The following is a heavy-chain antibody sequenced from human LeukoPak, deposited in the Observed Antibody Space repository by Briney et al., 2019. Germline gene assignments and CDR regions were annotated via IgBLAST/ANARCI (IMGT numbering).Heavy chain of an antibody. V-gene: IGHV1-18*01. CDR2: ISGYNGYT. J-gene: IGHJ5*02. Sequence: ASVKVSCKASGGTFSSYAISWVRQAPGKGLEWMGWISGYNGYTHYANNHQGRVTMTTDTSTSTAYMELRSLRSDDTAVYYCARDEARYSSGYYPNWFDPWGQGTQVTVSS. D-gene: IGHD3-22*01. CDR3: ARDEARYSSGYYPNWFDP. CDR1: GGTFSSYA.